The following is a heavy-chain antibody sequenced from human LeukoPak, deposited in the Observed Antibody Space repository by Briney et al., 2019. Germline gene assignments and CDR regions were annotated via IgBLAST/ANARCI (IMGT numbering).Heavy chain of an antibody. D-gene: IGHD2/OR15-2a*01. J-gene: IGHJ4*02. Sequence: GGSLRLSCAASGFTFSDYNMRWIRQAPGKGLEWVSSISRSGSTKYYADSVKGRFTISRDNAKNSLFLQMNSLRAEDTALYYCAKGMNIGDYWGQGTLVTVSS. CDR1: GFTFSDYN. CDR2: ISRSGSTK. CDR3: AKGMNIGDY. V-gene: IGHV3-11*01.